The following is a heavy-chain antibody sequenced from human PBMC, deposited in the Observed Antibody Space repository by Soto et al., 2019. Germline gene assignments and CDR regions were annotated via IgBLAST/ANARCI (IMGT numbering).Heavy chain of an antibody. CDR1: GGTFNTYT. CDR3: AITYCRDNSCPRDFDF. J-gene: IGHJ4*02. CDR2: FIPILDMA. V-gene: IGHV1-69*02. Sequence: QVQVVQSGAEVKKPESSVKVSCKPSGGTFNTYTVNWVRLAPGHGLEWMGRFIPILDMAHYAQKFQDRVTITADRSTFPAYMELNSLTSHDTAVYYCAITYCRDNSCPRDFDFWGPGTRVTVSS. D-gene: IGHD2-21*01.